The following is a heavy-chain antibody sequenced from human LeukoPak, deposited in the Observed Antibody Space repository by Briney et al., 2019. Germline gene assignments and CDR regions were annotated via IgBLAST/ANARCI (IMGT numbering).Heavy chain of an antibody. V-gene: IGHV1-18*01. Sequence: ASVKVSCKASDYTFTSCGISWVRQAPGQGLEGMGWISGYSGNPNYAQKLQGRVTMTRDTSTSTVYMEPSSLRSEDTAVYYCARDREHWDDWFDPWGQGTLVTVSS. J-gene: IGHJ5*02. CDR2: ISGYSGNP. CDR3: ARDREHWDDWFDP. CDR1: DYTFTSCG. D-gene: IGHD1-1*01.